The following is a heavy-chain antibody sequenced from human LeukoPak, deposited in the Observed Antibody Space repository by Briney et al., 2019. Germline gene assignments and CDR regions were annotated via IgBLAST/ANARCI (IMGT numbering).Heavy chain of an antibody. CDR1: GFAFSSYW. J-gene: IGHJ3*02. Sequence: GGSLRLSCAASGFAFSSYWMHWVRQAPGKGLVWVSYIRGDGASTNYADSVKGRFTISRDNAKNNLYLQMNSLRVEDAAVYYCARVGGVSGRAFDMWGQGTMVTVSS. CDR3: ARVGGVSGRAFDM. V-gene: IGHV3-74*01. D-gene: IGHD6-25*01. CDR2: IRGDGAST.